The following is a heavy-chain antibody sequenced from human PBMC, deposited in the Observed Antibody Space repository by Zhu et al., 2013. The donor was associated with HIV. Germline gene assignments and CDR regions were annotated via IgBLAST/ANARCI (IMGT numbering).Heavy chain of an antibody. CDR1: GYTFTNYY. D-gene: IGHD3-3*01. V-gene: IGHV1-46*01. Sequence: QVQLVQSGAEVKKPGASVKITCKASGYTFTNYYIHWMRQAPGQGLEWLGMINCNGGSTDYSQNFRGRAIVTRDTSTSTVDMELSSLRSEDTGVYYCAREDLRNRTRFHFDDWGQGTLVTVSS. CDR2: INCNGGST. J-gene: IGHJ4*02. CDR3: AREDLRNRTRFHFDD.